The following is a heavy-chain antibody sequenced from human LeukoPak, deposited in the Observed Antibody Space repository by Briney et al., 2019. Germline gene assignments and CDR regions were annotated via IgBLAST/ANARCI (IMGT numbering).Heavy chain of an antibody. V-gene: IGHV3-21*01. CDR2: ISSSSSYI. CDR3: AREAIIVVVPAAKYYYMDV. D-gene: IGHD2-2*01. CDR1: GFTFSSYS. J-gene: IGHJ6*03. Sequence: GGSLRLSYAASGFTFSSYSMNWVRQAPGKGLEWVSSISSSSSYIYYADSVKGRFTISRDNAKNSLYLQMNSLRAEDTAVYYCAREAIIVVVPAAKYYYMDVWGKGTTVTVSS.